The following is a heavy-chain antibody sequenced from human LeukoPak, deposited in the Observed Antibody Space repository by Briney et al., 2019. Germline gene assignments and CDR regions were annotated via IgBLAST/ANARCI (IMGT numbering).Heavy chain of an antibody. D-gene: IGHD3-22*01. CDR1: GYTFTSYD. J-gene: IGHJ4*02. CDR3: AREREVALALNYYDSSGYFGYYFDY. Sequence: ASVKVSCKASGYTFTSYDINWVRQATGQGLEWMGWMNPNSGNTGYAQKFQGRVTMTRDTPTSTVYMELSSLRSEDTAVYYCAREREVALALNYYDSSGYFGYYFDYWGQGTLVTVSS. CDR2: MNPNSGNT. V-gene: IGHV1-8*01.